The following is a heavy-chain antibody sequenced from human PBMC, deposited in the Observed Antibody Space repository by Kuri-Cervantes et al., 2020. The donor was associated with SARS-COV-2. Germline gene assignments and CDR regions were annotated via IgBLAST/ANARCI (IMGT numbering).Heavy chain of an antibody. D-gene: IGHD3-16*01. CDR2: IYYSGST. J-gene: IGHJ4*02. Sequence: GSLRLSCTVSGDSISRYYWSWIRQPPGKGLEWIGYIYYSGSTKYNPSLKSRVTISLNTSKNQFSLKLNSVTAADTAVYYCARGGGYDYPHYWGQGTLVTVSS. CDR1: GDSISRYY. V-gene: IGHV4-59*01. CDR3: ARGGGYDYPHY.